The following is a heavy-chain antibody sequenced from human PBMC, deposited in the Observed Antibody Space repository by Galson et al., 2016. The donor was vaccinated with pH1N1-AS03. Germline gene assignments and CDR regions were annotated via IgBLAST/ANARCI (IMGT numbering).Heavy chain of an antibody. J-gene: IGHJ3*02. CDR1: GFSLPTDKMC. D-gene: IGHD5-24*01. V-gene: IGHV4-61*01. Sequence: LVKPTQTLTLTCTFSGFSLPTDKMCVTWIRQPPGKGLEWIGYIHYSGSTNYNPSLRSRVTISIDTSKHQFSLQLTAVTAADTAVDYCAKPHDYNEYEGGFAIWGQGTRVTVSS. CDR2: IHYSGST. CDR3: AKPHDYNEYEGGFAI.